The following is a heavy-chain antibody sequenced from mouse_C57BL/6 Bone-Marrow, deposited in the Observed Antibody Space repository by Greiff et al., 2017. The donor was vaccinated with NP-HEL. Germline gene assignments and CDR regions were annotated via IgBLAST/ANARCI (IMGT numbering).Heavy chain of an antibody. CDR2: IDPEDGET. V-gene: IGHV14-2*01. J-gene: IGHJ1*03. Sequence: EVKLMESGAELVKPGASVKLSCTASGFNIKDYYMHWVKQRTEQGLEWIGRIDPEDGETKYAPNFQGTATIPADTSSNTAYLQLSSLTSEDTAVYYCARPYYYGSSHWYFDVWGTGTTVTVSS. D-gene: IGHD1-1*01. CDR1: GFNIKDYY. CDR3: ARPYYYGSSHWYFDV.